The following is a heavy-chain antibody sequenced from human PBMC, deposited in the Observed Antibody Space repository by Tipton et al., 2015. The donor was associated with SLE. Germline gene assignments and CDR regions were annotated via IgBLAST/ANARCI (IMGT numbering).Heavy chain of an antibody. CDR1: GGSISSYY. Sequence: TLSLTCNVSGGSISSYYWSWIRQPPGKGLEWIGYIYYSGSTNYNPSLKSRVTISVDTSKNQFSLKLSSVTAADTAVYYCARVPFTMTHDYWGQGTLVTVSS. D-gene: IGHD3-22*01. CDR3: ARVPFTMTHDY. V-gene: IGHV4-59*01. CDR2: IYYSGST. J-gene: IGHJ4*02.